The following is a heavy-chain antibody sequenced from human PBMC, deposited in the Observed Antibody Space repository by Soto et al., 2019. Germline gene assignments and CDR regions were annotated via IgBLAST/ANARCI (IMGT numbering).Heavy chain of an antibody. CDR2: ISGSGGGT. J-gene: IGHJ4*02. CDR1: GFTFSSYA. D-gene: IGHD5-12*01. CDR3: AKAWMDNARQRYFDH. Sequence: EMQLLESGGCLVQPGGSLRLSCAASGFTFSSYAMSWVRHAPGKGLEWVSAISGSGGGTYYADSVKGRFTISRDNSKKTLYLQMNSLRAEDTAVYSCAKAWMDNARQRYFDHWGQGTLVTVSS. V-gene: IGHV3-23*01.